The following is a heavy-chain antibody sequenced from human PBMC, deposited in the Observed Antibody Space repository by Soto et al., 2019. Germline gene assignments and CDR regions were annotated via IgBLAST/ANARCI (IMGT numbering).Heavy chain of an antibody. D-gene: IGHD2-8*01. CDR2: ISGSGGST. V-gene: IGHV3-23*01. CDR3: AKDRERYCTNGVCYRALSMDV. Sequence: LRLSCAASGFTFSSYAMSWVRQAPGKGLGWVSAISGSGGSTYYADSVKGRFTISRDNSKNTLYLQMNSLRAEDTAVYYCAKDRERYCTNGVCYRALSMDVWGQGTTVTVSS. J-gene: IGHJ6*02. CDR1: GFTFSSYA.